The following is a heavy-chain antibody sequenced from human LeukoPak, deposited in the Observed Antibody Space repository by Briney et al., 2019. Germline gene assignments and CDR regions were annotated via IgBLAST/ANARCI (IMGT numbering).Heavy chain of an antibody. V-gene: IGHV3-21*01. CDR1: GFTFSSYS. Sequence: GGSLRLSCAASGFTFSSYSMNWVRQAPGKGLEWVSSISSSSSFIYYADSVKGRFTISRDNAKNSLYLQMNSLRAEDTAVYYCARDLLLYSSSYDPWGQGTLVTVSS. D-gene: IGHD6-13*01. CDR3: ARDLLLYSSSYDP. CDR2: ISSSSSFI. J-gene: IGHJ5*02.